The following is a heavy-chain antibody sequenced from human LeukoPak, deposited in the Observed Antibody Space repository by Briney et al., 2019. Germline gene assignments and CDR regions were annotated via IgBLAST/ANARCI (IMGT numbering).Heavy chain of an antibody. CDR3: ARDVLPDYDFWSGPSDY. CDR2: ISYDGSNK. Sequence: GGSLRLSCAASGFTFSSYAMPWVRQAPGKGLEWVAVISYDGSNKYYADSVKGRFTISRGNSKNTLYLQMNSLRAEDTAVYYCARDVLPDYDFWSGPSDYWGQGTLVTVSS. V-gene: IGHV3-30-3*01. J-gene: IGHJ4*02. D-gene: IGHD3-3*01. CDR1: GFTFSSYA.